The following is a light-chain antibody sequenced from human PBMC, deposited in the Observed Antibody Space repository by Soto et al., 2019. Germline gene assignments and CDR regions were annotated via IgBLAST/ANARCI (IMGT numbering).Light chain of an antibody. Sequence: IQITHSPSTLSVYVGAIFTITCRASQTISSWLAWYQQKPGKAPKLLIYKASTLKSGVPSRFSGSGSGTEFTLTISSLQPDDFATYYCQHYNSYSEAFGQGTKVDIK. V-gene: IGKV1-5*03. CDR3: QHYNSYSEA. CDR1: QTISSW. CDR2: KAS. J-gene: IGKJ1*01.